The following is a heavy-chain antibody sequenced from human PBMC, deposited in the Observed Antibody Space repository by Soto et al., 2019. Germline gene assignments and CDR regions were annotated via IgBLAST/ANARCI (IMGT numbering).Heavy chain of an antibody. J-gene: IGHJ4*02. CDR3: AKGPEYDILTGCDY. Sequence: EVQLLESGGGFVQPGESLRLSCAASGFTFSLSAMSWVRQAPGRGLEWVSSISGGGGSTEYADSVKGRFTISRDNSKDTVHLQMNSLRAEDTDVYYCAKGPEYDILTGCDYWGQGALVTVSS. D-gene: IGHD3-9*01. V-gene: IGHV3-23*01. CDR2: ISGGGGST. CDR1: GFTFSLSA.